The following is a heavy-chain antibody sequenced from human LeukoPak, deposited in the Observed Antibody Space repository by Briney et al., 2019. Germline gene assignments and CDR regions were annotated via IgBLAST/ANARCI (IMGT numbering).Heavy chain of an antibody. CDR1: GGSISSYY. D-gene: IGHD5-12*01. J-gene: IGHJ4*02. V-gene: IGHV4-59*01. Sequence: SETLSLTCTVSGGSISSYYWSWIRQPPGKGLEWIGYIYYSGSTNYNPSLKSRVTISVDTSKNQFSLKLSSVTAADTAVYYCARHIVAFTGATFDYWGQGTLVTVSS. CDR3: ARHIVAFTGATFDY. CDR2: IYYSGST.